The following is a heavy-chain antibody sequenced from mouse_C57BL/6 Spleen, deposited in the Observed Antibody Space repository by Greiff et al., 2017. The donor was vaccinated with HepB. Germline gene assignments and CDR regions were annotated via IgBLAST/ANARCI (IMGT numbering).Heavy chain of an antibody. J-gene: IGHJ4*01. V-gene: IGHV14-3*01. CDR2: IDPANGNT. Sequence: VQLKESVAELVRPGASVKLSCTASGFNIKNTYMHWVKQRPEQGLEWIGRIDPANGNTKYAPKFQGKATITADTSSNTAYLQLSSLTSEDTAIYYCARLDFGDYYAMDYWGQGTSVTVSS. CDR1: GFNIKNTY. CDR3: ARLDFGDYYAMDY. D-gene: IGHD3-1*01.